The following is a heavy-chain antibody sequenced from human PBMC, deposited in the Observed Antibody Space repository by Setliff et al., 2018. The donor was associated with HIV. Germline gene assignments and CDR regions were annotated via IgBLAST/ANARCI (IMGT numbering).Heavy chain of an antibody. Sequence: GGSLRLSCAASGFIFNNYAMSWVRQAPGKGLEWVSVISGSCGSTYVADSVKGRFTISRDNSENTLYLQMNSLRADDTAVYYCTKKGPKGQWLVDLYFDSWGQGTLVTVSS. CDR1: GFIFNNYA. CDR3: TKKGPKGQWLVDLYFDS. CDR2: ISGSCGST. V-gene: IGHV3-23*01. D-gene: IGHD6-19*01. J-gene: IGHJ4*02.